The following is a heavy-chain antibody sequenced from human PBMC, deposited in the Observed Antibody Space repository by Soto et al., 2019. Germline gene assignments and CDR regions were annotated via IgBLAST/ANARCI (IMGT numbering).Heavy chain of an antibody. D-gene: IGHD2-15*01. CDR1: GGTFSSYA. J-gene: IGHJ4*02. CDR2: IIPIFGTA. CDR3: ARASRGYCSGGRCYHPFDY. Sequence: QVQLVQSGAEVKKPGSSVKVSCKASGGTFSSYAISWVRQAPGPGLEWMGGIIPIFGTANYAQKFQGRVTITADESTSTAYMELSSLRSEDTAVYYCARASRGYCSGGRCYHPFDYWGQGTLVTVSS. V-gene: IGHV1-69*12.